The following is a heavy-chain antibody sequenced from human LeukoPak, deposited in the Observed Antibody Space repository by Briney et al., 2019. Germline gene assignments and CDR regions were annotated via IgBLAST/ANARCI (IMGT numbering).Heavy chain of an antibody. Sequence: VGALRVSCALSVYTFSTYTMNWGRQAPGQRLGWVSPIISSSGDRYCAHSVKGRFTISRANAKNSLYLQMNSLRAEDTAVYYCARDRNYVYIGGSYRPDYVDYWGQGTLVTVSS. CDR2: IISSSGDR. D-gene: IGHD3-16*02. CDR3: ARDRNYVYIGGSYRPDYVDY. V-gene: IGHV3-21*01. J-gene: IGHJ4*02. CDR1: VYTFSTYT.